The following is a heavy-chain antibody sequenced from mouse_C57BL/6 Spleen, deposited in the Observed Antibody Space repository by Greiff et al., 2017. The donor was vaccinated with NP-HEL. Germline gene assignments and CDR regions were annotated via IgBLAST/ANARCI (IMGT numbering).Heavy chain of an antibody. Sequence: QVQLQQSGAELVKPGASVKISCKASGYAFSSYWMNWVKPRPGKGLEWIGQIYPGDGDTNYNGKFKGKATLTADKSSSTAYMQLSSLTSEDSAVYFCARRMTQWYFDVWGTGTTVTVSS. V-gene: IGHV1-80*01. CDR3: ARRMTQWYFDV. CDR2: IYPGDGDT. CDR1: GYAFSSYW. D-gene: IGHD2-13*01. J-gene: IGHJ1*03.